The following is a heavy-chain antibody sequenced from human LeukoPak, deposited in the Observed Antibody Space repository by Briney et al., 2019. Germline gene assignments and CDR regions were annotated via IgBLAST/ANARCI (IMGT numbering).Heavy chain of an antibody. CDR1: GFTFSSYA. CDR3: ARAHYDSSGYYLNSFDY. D-gene: IGHD3-22*01. Sequence: PGGSLRLSCAASGFTFSSYAMHWVRQAPGKGLEWVAVISYDGSNKYYADSVKGRFTIPRDNSKNTLYLQMNSLRAEDTAVYYCARAHYDSSGYYLNSFDYWGQGTLVTVSS. J-gene: IGHJ4*02. V-gene: IGHV3-30-3*01. CDR2: ISYDGSNK.